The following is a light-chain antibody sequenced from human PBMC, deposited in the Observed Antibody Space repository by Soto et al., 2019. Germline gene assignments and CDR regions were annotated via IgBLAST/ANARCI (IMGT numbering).Light chain of an antibody. CDR3: LLSYTGAQV. CDR2: DTT. CDR1: PGAVTSGHW. J-gene: IGLJ3*02. Sequence: QAVVTQEPSLTVSPGGTVTLTCGSSPGAVTSGHWPYWFQQKPGQAPRTLIYDTTNKHSWTPARFSGSLLGGRAALTLSGAQPEDEADYYCLLSYTGAQVFGGGTKLTVL. V-gene: IGLV7-46*01.